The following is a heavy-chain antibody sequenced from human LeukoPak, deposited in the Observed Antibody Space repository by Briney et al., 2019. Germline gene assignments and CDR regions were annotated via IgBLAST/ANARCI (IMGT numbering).Heavy chain of an antibody. V-gene: IGHV4-59*08. J-gene: IGHJ4*02. CDR1: GGSISSYY. D-gene: IGHD1-26*01. CDR2: IYYSGST. CDR3: ARHGGGSYHRNYFDY. Sequence: SETLSLTCTVSGGSISSYYWSWIRQPPGKGLEWIGYIYYSGSTNYNPSLKSRVTILVDTSKNQFSLKLSSVTAADTAVYYCARHGGGSYHRNYFDYWGQGTLVTVSS.